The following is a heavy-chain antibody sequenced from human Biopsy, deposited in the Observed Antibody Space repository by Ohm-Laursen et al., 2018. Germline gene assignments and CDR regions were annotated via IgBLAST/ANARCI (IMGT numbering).Heavy chain of an antibody. CDR1: GAIFSNYA. V-gene: IGHV1-69*13. D-gene: IGHD4-17*01. Sequence: GASVKVSCNVSGAIFSNYAITWVRQAPGQGLEWMGGIIPLFGAPNYAQKFQGRLTITADESKSTTYMELSSLRSEDTAVYYCARLAQIYGDSPFDPWGQGTLVTVSS. CDR3: ARLAQIYGDSPFDP. J-gene: IGHJ5*02. CDR2: IIPLFGAP.